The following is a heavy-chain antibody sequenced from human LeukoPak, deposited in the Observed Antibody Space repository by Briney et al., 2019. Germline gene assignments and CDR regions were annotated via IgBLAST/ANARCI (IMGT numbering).Heavy chain of an antibody. J-gene: IGHJ4*02. Sequence: SETLSLTCAVSGGSVNGYYWSWIRQTPGMGLEWIGYIYSSGDINYNPSLTSRLTMSVDTSNNQVSLKLSSVTAADAAVYFCARQPPNTASFDYWGQGTLVTVSS. V-gene: IGHV4-59*02. CDR2: IYSSGDI. CDR3: ARQPPNTASFDY. CDR1: GGSVNGYY. D-gene: IGHD2-21*02.